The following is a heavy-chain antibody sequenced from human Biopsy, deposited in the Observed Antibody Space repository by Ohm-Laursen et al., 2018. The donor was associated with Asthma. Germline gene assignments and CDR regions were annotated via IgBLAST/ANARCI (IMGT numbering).Heavy chain of an antibody. J-gene: IGHJ5*02. CDR2: VSHTGST. V-gene: IGHV4-59*11. CDR1: GGSIRSHD. D-gene: IGHD2-15*01. Sequence: GTLSLTCTVSGGSIRSHDWTWIRLPPGKGLEYIGDVSHTGSTNYNPSLKSRVTMSLDTSKSQFSLRLTSVTPADTAVYYCARLADCSGGACYSYGWFDPWGQGTLVTVSS. CDR3: ARLADCSGGACYSYGWFDP.